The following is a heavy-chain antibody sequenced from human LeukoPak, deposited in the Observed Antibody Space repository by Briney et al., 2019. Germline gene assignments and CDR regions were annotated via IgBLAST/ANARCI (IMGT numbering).Heavy chain of an antibody. CDR2: IRKKAHDWTP. CDR1: GFTFGDYG. CDR3: TRGGGYDISLDY. Sequence: PGGSLRLSCTTSGFTFGDYGFNWVRQAPGKGLEWVGFIRKKAHDWTPQYAASVQGRFTISRDDSKGIAYLEMNSLKTEDTAVYYCTRGGGYDISLDYWGRGPPVTVSS. V-gene: IGHV3-49*04. J-gene: IGHJ4*02. D-gene: IGHD5-12*01.